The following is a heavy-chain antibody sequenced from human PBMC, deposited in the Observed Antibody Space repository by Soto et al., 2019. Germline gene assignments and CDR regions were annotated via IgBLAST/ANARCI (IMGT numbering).Heavy chain of an antibody. CDR2: IYPGDSDT. D-gene: IGHD3-3*01. Sequence: EVQLVQSGAEVKKPGESLKISCKGSGYSFTSYWIGWVRQMPGKGLEWMGIIYPGDSDTRYSPSFQGQVTISADKSISTAYLQWRSRKASDTAMYYCARKEKVSRVAVGAFDIWGQGTMVTVSS. J-gene: IGHJ3*02. V-gene: IGHV5-51*03. CDR1: GYSFTSYW. CDR3: ARKEKVSRVAVGAFDI.